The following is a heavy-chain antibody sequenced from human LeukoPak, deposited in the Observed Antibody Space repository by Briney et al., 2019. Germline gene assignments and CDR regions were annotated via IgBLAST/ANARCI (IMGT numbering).Heavy chain of an antibody. CDR2: IYISGST. V-gene: IGHV4-4*07. Sequence: SETLSLTCTVSGGSISSYSWSWIRQPAGKGLEWIGRIYISGSTDYNVSLKSRITISMDTSKNQFSLEMNSVTAADTAVYYCTRGWSSGGAFDIWGQGTMVTVSS. CDR3: TRGWSSGGAFDI. D-gene: IGHD6-19*01. CDR1: GGSISSYS. J-gene: IGHJ3*02.